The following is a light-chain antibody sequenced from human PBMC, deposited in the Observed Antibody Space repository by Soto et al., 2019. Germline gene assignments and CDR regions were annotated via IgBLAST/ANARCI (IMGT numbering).Light chain of an antibody. CDR3: AAWDDSLSVWA. CDR1: SSNIGSNY. Sequence: QSVLTQPPSESGTPGQRVTISCSGSSSNIGSNYVYWYQQLPRTAPKLLIYSNNQRPSGVPDRISGSKSGTSVSLAISGLRSEDEADYYCAAWDDSLSVWAFGGGTKLTVL. J-gene: IGLJ3*02. CDR2: SNN. V-gene: IGLV1-47*02.